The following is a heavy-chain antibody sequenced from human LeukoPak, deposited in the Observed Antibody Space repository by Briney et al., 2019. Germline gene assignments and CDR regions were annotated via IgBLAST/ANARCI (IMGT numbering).Heavy chain of an antibody. CDR3: TRGRDGYDY. J-gene: IGHJ4*02. CDR1: GFTFGDYA. V-gene: IGHV3-49*04. Sequence: GGSLRLSCTASGFTFGDYAMSWVRQAPGKGLEWAGFIRSKTYGGTTEFAASVKGRFTISRDDSKGIAYLQMNSLKTEDTAVYYCTRGRDGYDYWGQGTLVTVSS. D-gene: IGHD5-24*01. CDR2: IRSKTYGGTT.